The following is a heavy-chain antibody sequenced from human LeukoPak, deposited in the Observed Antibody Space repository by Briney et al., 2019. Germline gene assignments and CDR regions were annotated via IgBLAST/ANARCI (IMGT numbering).Heavy chain of an antibody. CDR1: GGTFSSYA. Sequence: SVKVSCKASGGTFSSYAISWVRQAPGQGLEWMGGIIPIFGTANYAQRFQGRVTITADESTSTAYMELSSLRSEDTAVYYCARESGYSYGSYYMDVWGTGTTVTVSS. V-gene: IGHV1-69*13. J-gene: IGHJ6*03. D-gene: IGHD5-18*01. CDR3: ARESGYSYGSYYMDV. CDR2: IIPIFGTA.